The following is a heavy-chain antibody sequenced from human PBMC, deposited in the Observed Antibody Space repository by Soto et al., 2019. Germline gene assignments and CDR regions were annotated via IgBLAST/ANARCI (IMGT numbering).Heavy chain of an antibody. D-gene: IGHD2-2*02. V-gene: IGHV1-69*02. CDR3: ARKARIPAAIDDAFDI. Sequence: ASVKVSCKASGGTFSSYTISWVRQAPGQGLEWMGRIIPILGIANYAQKFQGRVTITADKSTSTAYMELSSLRSEDTAVYYCARKARIPAAIDDAFDIWGQGTMVTVSS. CDR2: IIPILGIA. J-gene: IGHJ3*02. CDR1: GGTFSSYT.